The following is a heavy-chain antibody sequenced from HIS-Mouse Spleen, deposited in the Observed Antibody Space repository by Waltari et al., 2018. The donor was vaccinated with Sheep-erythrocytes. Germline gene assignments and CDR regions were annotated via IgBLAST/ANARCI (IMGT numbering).Heavy chain of an antibody. CDR1: GGSISSGDYY. V-gene: IGHV4-30-4*01. J-gene: IGHJ4*02. Sequence: TCTVSGGSISSGDYYWSWIRQPPGKGLEWIGYIYYSGSTYYNPSLKSRVTISVDTSKNQFSLKLSSVTAADTAVYYCASLYSGWYYFDYWGQGTLVTVSS. D-gene: IGHD6-19*01. CDR3: ASLYSGWYYFDY. CDR2: IYYSGST.